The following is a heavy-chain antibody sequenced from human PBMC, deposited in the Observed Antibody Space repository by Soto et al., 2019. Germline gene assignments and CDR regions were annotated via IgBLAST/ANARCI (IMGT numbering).Heavy chain of an antibody. V-gene: IGHV4-31*03. CDR1: GGSISSGGYY. CDR2: IYYSGST. J-gene: IGHJ6*02. CDR3: ARTGDYYYYGMDV. Sequence: SETLSLTCTVSGGSISSGGYYWSWIRQHPGKGLEWIGYIYYSGSTYYNPSLKSRVTISVDTSKNQFSLKLSSVTAADTAVYYCARTGDYYYYGMDVWGQGTTVTSP. D-gene: IGHD3-10*01.